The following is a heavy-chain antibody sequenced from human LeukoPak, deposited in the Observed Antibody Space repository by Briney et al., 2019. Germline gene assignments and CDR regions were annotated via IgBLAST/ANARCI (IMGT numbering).Heavy chain of an antibody. J-gene: IGHJ1*01. D-gene: IGHD3-16*01. CDR3: AKDNQRGGFQH. Sequence: GGSLRLSCAASGFTFDDNAMHWVRQAPGKGLEWVSLISGDGATTYYADSVKGRFNISRDNSKSSLYLQMNSLRSEDSALYYCAKDNQRGGFQHWGQGTLVTVSS. CDR2: ISGDGATT. V-gene: IGHV3-43*02. CDR1: GFTFDDNA.